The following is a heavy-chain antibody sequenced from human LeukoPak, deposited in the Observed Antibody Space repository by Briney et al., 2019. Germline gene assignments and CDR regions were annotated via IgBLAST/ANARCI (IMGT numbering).Heavy chain of an antibody. D-gene: IGHD4-17*01. J-gene: IGHJ4*02. CDR2: IYSDGST. CDR3: ARGPQNPTVTAALDC. V-gene: IGHV3-66*01. Sequence: GGSLRLSRAPSGFTVSSNYMSSVRQPPGKGLEWVSLIYSDGSTYYADSLKGRFNISRDNSKNTLYLQMNSLRAEDTAVYFCARGPQNPTVTAALDCWGQGTLVTVSS. CDR1: GFTVSSNY.